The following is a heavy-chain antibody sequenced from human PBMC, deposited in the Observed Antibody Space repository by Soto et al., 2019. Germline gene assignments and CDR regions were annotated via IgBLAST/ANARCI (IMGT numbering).Heavy chain of an antibody. CDR2: IIPLFGTT. D-gene: IGHD3-16*01. CDR1: GGTFSTYT. J-gene: IGHJ3*01. CDR3: ARRLDDRADEGFDV. Sequence: QVHLVQSGAEVRKPGSSVKVSCKTSGGTFSTYTIYWVLQAPGQGLEWMGRIIPLFGTTRYAQNFQDRVTITAEEYTSTTYMELSSLRAEDTALYYCARRLDDRADEGFDVWGEGTAVTFSA. V-gene: IGHV1-69*18.